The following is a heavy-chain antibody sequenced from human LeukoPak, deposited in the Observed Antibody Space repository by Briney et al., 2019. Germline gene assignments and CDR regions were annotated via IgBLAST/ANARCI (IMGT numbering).Heavy chain of an antibody. D-gene: IGHD2-21*02. Sequence: GGSLRLSCAASGFTFSSYAMSWVRQAPGKGLKWVSAISGSGGSTYYADSVKGRFTISRDNSKNTLYLQMNSLRAEDTAVYYCAKTPYCGGDCYHTFDYWGQGALVTVSS. V-gene: IGHV3-23*01. J-gene: IGHJ4*02. CDR3: AKTPYCGGDCYHTFDY. CDR1: GFTFSSYA. CDR2: ISGSGGST.